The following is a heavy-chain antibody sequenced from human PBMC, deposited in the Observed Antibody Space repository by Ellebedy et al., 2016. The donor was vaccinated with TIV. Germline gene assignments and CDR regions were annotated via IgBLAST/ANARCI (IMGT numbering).Heavy chain of an antibody. CDR3: ARDWRAAGGETPNYYYGMDV. CDR2: ITVQTGNA. Sequence: AASVKVSCKASGYAFTRYALSWVRQAPGQGLEWIGGITVQTGNAIYAPKFQGRVTITTDTSANILYMDLRGLRSDDPAVYYCARDWRAAGGETPNYYYGMDVWGQGTTVTVSS. CDR1: GYAFTRYA. D-gene: IGHD3-3*01. J-gene: IGHJ6*02. V-gene: IGHV1-18*01.